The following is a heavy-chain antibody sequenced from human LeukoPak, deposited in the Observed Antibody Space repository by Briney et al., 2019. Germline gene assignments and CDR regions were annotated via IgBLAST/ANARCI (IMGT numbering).Heavy chain of an antibody. V-gene: IGHV3-30-3*01. Sequence: GGSLRLSCAASGFTFTSYAMHWVRQAPGKGREWVTAISFGGDNKYYADSVKGRFTTSRDNSKNTLYLEMNSLRPEDTAVYYCARDIAGDTKFDYWGQGVLVSVSS. CDR2: ISFGGDNK. CDR1: GFTFTSYA. D-gene: IGHD1-26*01. J-gene: IGHJ4*02. CDR3: ARDIAGDTKFDY.